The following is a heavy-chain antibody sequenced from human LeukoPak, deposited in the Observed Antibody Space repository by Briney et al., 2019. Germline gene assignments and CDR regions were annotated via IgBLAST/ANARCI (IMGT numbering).Heavy chain of an antibody. CDR2: IYSSGST. CDR1: GGSIRGYY. V-gene: IGHV4-4*08. Sequence: SETLSLTCNVSGGSIRGYYWSWIRQPPGKGLEWIGYIYSSGSTDYNPSLKSRVTISRDTSKNEFSLKLTSVTAADTAVYYCARDSPPAHCSGGSCYFDYWGQGTLVTVSS. J-gene: IGHJ4*02. CDR3: ARDSPPAHCSGGSCYFDY. D-gene: IGHD2-15*01.